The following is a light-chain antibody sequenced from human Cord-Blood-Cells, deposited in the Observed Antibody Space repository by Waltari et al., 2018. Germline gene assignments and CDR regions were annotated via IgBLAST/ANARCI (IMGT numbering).Light chain of an antibody. Sequence: QSALTQPASVSGSPGQSITISCTGTSSDVGGYNYVSWYQQHPGKAPKLSIYEVSNRPVVFSKRFSGSKSGNTASLTISWLQADDEADYYCSSYTSSSPYVFVTGTKVTVL. CDR3: SSYTSSSPYV. J-gene: IGLJ1*01. CDR2: EVS. V-gene: IGLV2-14*01. CDR1: SSDVGGYNY.